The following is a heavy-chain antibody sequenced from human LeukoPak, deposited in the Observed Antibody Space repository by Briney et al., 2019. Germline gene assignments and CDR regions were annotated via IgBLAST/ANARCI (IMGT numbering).Heavy chain of an antibody. D-gene: IGHD1-1*01. J-gene: IGHJ6*03. CDR1: GFTFSSYS. V-gene: IGHV3-21*01. CDR3: AKDSQLERPSYYYYMDV. Sequence: GGSLRLSWEASGFTFSSYSMNWVRQAPGKGLKWVSCISGGSSYIKYGDSVKGRFTISRDNAKKSLYLQMNSLRAEDTAVYYCAKDSQLERPSYYYYMDVWGKGTTVTVSS. CDR2: ISGGSSYI.